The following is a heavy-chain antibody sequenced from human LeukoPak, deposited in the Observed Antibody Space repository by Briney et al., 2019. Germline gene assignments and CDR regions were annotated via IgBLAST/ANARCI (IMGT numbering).Heavy chain of an antibody. Sequence: ASVKVSCRASGYTFTGYYMHWVRQAPGQGLEWMGRINPNSGGTNYAQKLQGRVTMTTDTSTSTAYMELRSLRSDDTAVYYCARGYSYGLSDYWGQGTLVTVSS. V-gene: IGHV1-2*06. J-gene: IGHJ4*02. CDR1: GYTFTGYY. CDR2: INPNSGGT. CDR3: ARGYSYGLSDY. D-gene: IGHD5-18*01.